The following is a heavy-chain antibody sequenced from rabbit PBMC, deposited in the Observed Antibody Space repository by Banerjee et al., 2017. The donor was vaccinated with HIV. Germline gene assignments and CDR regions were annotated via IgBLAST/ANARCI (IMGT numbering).Heavy chain of an antibody. CDR2: IDPVFGST. D-gene: IGHD1-1*01. CDR1: GIDFSSYG. CDR3: ARGSTAYVSIADW. V-gene: IGHV1S47*01. Sequence: QEQLVESGGGLVTLGGSLKLSRKASGIDFSSYGVSWVRQAPGKGLEWIGYIDPVFGSTYYASWVNGRFTISSHNAQNTLYLQLNSLTAADTATYFCARGSTAYVSIADWWGPGTLVTVS. J-gene: IGHJ4*01.